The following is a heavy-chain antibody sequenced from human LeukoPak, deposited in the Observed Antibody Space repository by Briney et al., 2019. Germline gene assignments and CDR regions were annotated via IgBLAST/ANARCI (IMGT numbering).Heavy chain of an antibody. J-gene: IGHJ3*02. CDR3: ARETLGAQNAFDI. Sequence: GGSLRLSCAASGFTFSNCGMSWVRQAPGKGLEWVSTISGSGGTTNYADSVNGRFTISRDNAKNSLYLQMNSLRAEDTAVYYCARETLGAQNAFDIWGQGTMVTVSS. CDR2: ISGSGGTT. D-gene: IGHD1-26*01. V-gene: IGHV3-23*01. CDR1: GFTFSNCG.